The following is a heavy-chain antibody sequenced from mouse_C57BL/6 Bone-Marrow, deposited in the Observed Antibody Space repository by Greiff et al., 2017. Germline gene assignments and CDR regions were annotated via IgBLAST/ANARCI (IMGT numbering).Heavy chain of an antibody. Sequence: EVQRVESGGGLVQPGGSLSLSCAASGFTFTDYYMSWVRQPPGKALEWLGFIRNKANGYTTEYSASVKGRFTISRDNSQSILYLQMNALRAEDSATYYCARYVYYYGHWYFDVWGTGTTVTVSS. J-gene: IGHJ1*03. V-gene: IGHV7-3*01. CDR2: IRNKANGYTT. D-gene: IGHD1-1*01. CDR1: GFTFTDYY. CDR3: ARYVYYYGHWYFDV.